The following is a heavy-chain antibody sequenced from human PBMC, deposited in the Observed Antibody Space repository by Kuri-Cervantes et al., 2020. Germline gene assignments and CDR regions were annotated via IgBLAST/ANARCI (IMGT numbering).Heavy chain of an antibody. J-gene: IGHJ3*02. CDR2: MNPNSGDT. V-gene: IGHV1-8*02. CDR3: ARDGNLVADI. CDR1: GHTFTTYD. D-gene: IGHD1-14*01. Sequence: ASVKVSCKASGHTFTTYDVNWVRQATGQGLELMGWMNPNSGDTGCAQKFQGRVTMTRNTSISTAYMELRSLRPDDTAVYYCARDGNLVADIWGPGTMVTVSS.